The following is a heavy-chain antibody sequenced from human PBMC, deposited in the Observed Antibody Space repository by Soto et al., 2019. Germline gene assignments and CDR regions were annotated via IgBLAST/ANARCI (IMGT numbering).Heavy chain of an antibody. CDR3: AAESGSDDYYYYYGMDV. CDR1: GFTFTSSA. V-gene: IGHV1-58*01. CDR2: IVVGSGNT. J-gene: IGHJ6*02. Sequence: GASVKVSCKASGFTFTSSAVQWVRQARGQRLEWIGWIVVGSGNTNYAQKFQERVTITRDMSTSTAYMELSSLRSEDTAVYYCAAESGSDDYYYYYGMDVWGQGTTVTVSS.